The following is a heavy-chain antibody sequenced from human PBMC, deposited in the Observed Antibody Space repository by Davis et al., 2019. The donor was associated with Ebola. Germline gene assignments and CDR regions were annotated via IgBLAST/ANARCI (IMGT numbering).Heavy chain of an antibody. V-gene: IGHV1-69*05. CDR2: LIPIFGTP. CDR1: GGTLSTHG. D-gene: IGHD4-17*01. Sequence: AASVKVSCKAAGGTLSTHGMSWVRQAPGQGLEWMGWLIPIFGTPNYAQKFQGRVTMTRDTSTSTVYMELSSLTSEDTALYYCAMTTVTLQRFDYWGQGTLVTVSS. J-gene: IGHJ4*02. CDR3: AMTTVTLQRFDY.